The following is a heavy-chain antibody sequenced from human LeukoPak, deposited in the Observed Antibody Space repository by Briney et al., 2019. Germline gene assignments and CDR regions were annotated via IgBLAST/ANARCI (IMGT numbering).Heavy chain of an antibody. CDR1: GGTFSSYA. CDR2: IIPIFGTA. J-gene: IGHJ4*02. V-gene: IGHV1-69*05. CDR3: ARDYYDSSGSFDY. D-gene: IGHD3-22*01. Sequence: GSSVKVSCKASGGTFSSYAISWVRQAPGQGLEWMGGIIPIFGTANYAQKFQGRVTITTDGSTSTAYMELSSLRSEDTAVYYCARDYYDSSGSFDYWGQGTLVTVSS.